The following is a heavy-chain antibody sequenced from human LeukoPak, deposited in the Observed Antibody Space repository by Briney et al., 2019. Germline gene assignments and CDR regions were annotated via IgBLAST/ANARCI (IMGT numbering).Heavy chain of an antibody. J-gene: IGHJ4*02. CDR3: AKAFDYYGSGSLDY. CDR2: ISWNGGST. Sequence: PGGSLRLSCVASGFTFDDYPMHWVRQAPGKGLEWVSLISWNGGSTYHADSVKGRFTISRDNDKNSLYLQMNSLTTEDTAFYYCAKAFDYYGSGSLDYWGQGTLVTVSS. CDR1: GFTFDDYP. D-gene: IGHD3-10*01. V-gene: IGHV3-43*01.